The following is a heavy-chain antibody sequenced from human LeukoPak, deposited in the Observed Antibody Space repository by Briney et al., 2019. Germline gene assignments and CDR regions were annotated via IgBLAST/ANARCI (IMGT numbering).Heavy chain of an antibody. D-gene: IGHD3/OR15-3a*01. J-gene: IGHJ4*02. CDR3: VRGGALYYDFWD. V-gene: IGHV1-2*02. CDR1: GYTFTSYY. Sequence: ASVKVSCKASGYTFTSYYMHWVRQAPGQGLEWMGWINPNSGGTNYAQDFQGRVTMTRDTSITTAYMGLSSLRSDDTAVYYCVRGGALYYDFWDWGQGTLVTVSS. CDR2: INPNSGGT.